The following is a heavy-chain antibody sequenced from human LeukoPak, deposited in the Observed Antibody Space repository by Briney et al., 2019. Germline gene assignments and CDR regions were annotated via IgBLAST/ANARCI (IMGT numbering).Heavy chain of an antibody. CDR1: GFTFSSYE. V-gene: IGHV3-48*03. CDR2: ISSSGSTI. Sequence: GGSLRLSCAASGFTFSSYEMNWVRQAPGEGLEWVSYISSSGSTIYYADSVKGRFAISRDNAKNSLYLQMNSLRAEDTAVYYCARAPLVTGSWYGDYYYYMDVWGKGTTVTISS. J-gene: IGHJ6*03. CDR3: ARAPLVTGSWYGDYYYYMDV. D-gene: IGHD6-13*01.